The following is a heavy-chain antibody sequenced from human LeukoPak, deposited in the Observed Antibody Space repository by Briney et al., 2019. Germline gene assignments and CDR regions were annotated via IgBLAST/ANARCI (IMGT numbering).Heavy chain of an antibody. CDR3: ARDLYIAARRAPYYYYMDV. J-gene: IGHJ6*03. CDR2: IYYSGNT. V-gene: IGHV4-39*07. D-gene: IGHD6-6*01. CDR1: GDSISSSNSY. Sequence: SETLSLTCTASGDSISSSNSYWGWIRQPPGKGLEWIGSIYYSGNTYYNASLKSRVTISVDTSKNQFSLKLSSVTAADTAVYYCARDLYIAARRAPYYYYMDVWGKGTTVTVSS.